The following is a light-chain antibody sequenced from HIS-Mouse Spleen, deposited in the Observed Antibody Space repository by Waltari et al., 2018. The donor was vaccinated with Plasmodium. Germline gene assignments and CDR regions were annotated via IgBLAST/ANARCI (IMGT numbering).Light chain of an antibody. CDR2: DVS. J-gene: IGLJ2*01. CDR3: CSYAGSYTLV. Sequence: QSALTQPRSVSGSPGQSVTISCTGTSSDVGGYNYVSWYQQHPGKAPKLMLYDVSKRPSWVPDRFSGSKSCNTASLTIAGLQAEDEADYYCCSYAGSYTLVFGGGTKLTVL. CDR1: SSDVGGYNY. V-gene: IGLV2-11*02.